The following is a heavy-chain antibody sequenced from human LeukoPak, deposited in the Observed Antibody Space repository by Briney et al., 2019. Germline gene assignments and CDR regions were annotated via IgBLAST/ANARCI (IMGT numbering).Heavy chain of an antibody. J-gene: IGHJ5*02. CDR1: GGTFISYA. V-gene: IGHV1-69*13. CDR3: AKSGCSSTSCYGLFSGWFDP. D-gene: IGHD2-2*01. Sequence: ASVKVSCEASGGTFISYAISWVRQAPGQGLEWMGGIIPIFGTANYAQKFQGRVTITADESTSTAYMELSSLRSEDTAVYYCAKSGCSSTSCYGLFSGWFDPWGQGTLVTVSS. CDR2: IIPIFGTA.